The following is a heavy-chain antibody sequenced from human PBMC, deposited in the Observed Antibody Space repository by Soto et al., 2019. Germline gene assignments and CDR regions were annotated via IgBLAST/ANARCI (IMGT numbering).Heavy chain of an antibody. Sequence: SETLSLTCTVSGGSISSGDYYWSWIRQPPGKGLEWIGYIYYSGSTYYNPSLKSRVTISVDTSKNQFSLKLSSVTAADTAVYYCARELVRYCSGGSCYNADNWFDPWGQGTLVTVS. CDR1: GGSISSGDYY. CDR2: IYYSGST. J-gene: IGHJ5*02. V-gene: IGHV4-30-4*01. CDR3: ARELVRYCSGGSCYNADNWFDP. D-gene: IGHD2-15*01.